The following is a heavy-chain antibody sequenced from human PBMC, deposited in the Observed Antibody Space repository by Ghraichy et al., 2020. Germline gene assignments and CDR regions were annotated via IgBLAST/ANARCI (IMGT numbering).Heavy chain of an antibody. CDR2: IYTSGST. CDR3: ARAGLAGWLRSQQIPVDYYYYYGMDV. D-gene: IGHD5-12*01. J-gene: IGHJ6*02. Sequence: SETLSLTCTVSGGSISSYYWSWIRQPAGKGLEWIGRIYTSGSTNYNPSLKSRVTMSVDTSKNQFSLKLSSVTAADTVVYYCARAGLAGWLRSQQIPVDYYYYYGMDVWGQGTTVTVSS. V-gene: IGHV4-4*07. CDR1: GGSISSYY.